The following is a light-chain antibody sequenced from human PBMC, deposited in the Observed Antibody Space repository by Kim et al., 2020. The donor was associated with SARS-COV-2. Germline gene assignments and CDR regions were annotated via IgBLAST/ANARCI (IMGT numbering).Light chain of an antibody. CDR2: EDN. Sequence: RPGSAPKTVIYEDNQSPAGVPVRLSGYIDSSSNSASLTISGLKTEDEAGYFCQSYDSSNVVFGGGTLITVL. V-gene: IGLV6-57*02. J-gene: IGLJ2*01. CDR3: QSYDSSNVV.